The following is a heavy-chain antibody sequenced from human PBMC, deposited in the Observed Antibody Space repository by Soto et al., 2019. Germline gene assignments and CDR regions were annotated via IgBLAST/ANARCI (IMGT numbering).Heavy chain of an antibody. Sequence: SETLSLTCAVSGGSISSGGYSWSWIRQPPGKGLEWIGYIYHSGSTYYNPSLKSRVTISVDRSKNQFSLKLSSVTAADTAVYYFARAWLGYYDSSGYYYYFLGFDPWGQGTLVTVSS. CDR3: ARAWLGYYDSSGYYYYFLGFDP. J-gene: IGHJ5*02. CDR2: IYHSGST. D-gene: IGHD3-22*01. V-gene: IGHV4-30-2*01. CDR1: GGSISSGGYS.